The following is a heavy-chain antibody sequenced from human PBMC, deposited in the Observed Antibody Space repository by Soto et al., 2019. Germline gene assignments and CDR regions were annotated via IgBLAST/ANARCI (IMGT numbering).Heavy chain of an antibody. V-gene: IGHV3-30*04. D-gene: IGHD3-3*01. CDR3: ARDVGTQLDFWSTSGMDV. Sequence: QVQLVESGGGVVQPGRSLRLSCAASGSTFSDDAMHWVRQAPGKGLEWVAVITYDGSTQHYADSVRGRFTISRDNSKNMLVLQMSSLRGDDTAVYYCARDVGTQLDFWSTSGMDVWGQGTTVTVSS. J-gene: IGHJ6*02. CDR1: GSTFSDDA. CDR2: ITYDGSTQ.